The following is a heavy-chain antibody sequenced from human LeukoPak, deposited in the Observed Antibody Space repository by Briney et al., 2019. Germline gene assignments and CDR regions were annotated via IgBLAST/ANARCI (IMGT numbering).Heavy chain of an antibody. Sequence: GGTLSLSCAASGCTFSSYSMSWVRQAPGKGLEWVSAISGSGGGTYYPDSVKGRFTISRDDSNNTLYLQMNSLRAEDTAVYYCAKGPPRLWLYLVDYWGQGTLVTVSS. J-gene: IGHJ4*02. CDR3: AKGPPRLWLYLVDY. V-gene: IGHV3-23*01. D-gene: IGHD5-18*01. CDR1: GCTFSSYS. CDR2: ISGSGGGT.